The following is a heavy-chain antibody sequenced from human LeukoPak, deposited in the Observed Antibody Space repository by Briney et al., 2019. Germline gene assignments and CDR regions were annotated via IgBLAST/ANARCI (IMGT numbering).Heavy chain of an antibody. CDR2: ISYDGSNK. J-gene: IGHJ4*02. V-gene: IGHV3-30*18. D-gene: IGHD6-19*01. CDR3: AKGFRQWLVRGYFDY. Sequence: PGGSLRLSCAASGFTFSSYGMHWVRQAPGKGLEWVAVISYDGSNKYYADSVKGRFTISRDNSKNTLYLQMNSLRAEDTAVYYCAKGFRQWLVRGYFDYWGQGTLVTVSS. CDR1: GFTFSSYG.